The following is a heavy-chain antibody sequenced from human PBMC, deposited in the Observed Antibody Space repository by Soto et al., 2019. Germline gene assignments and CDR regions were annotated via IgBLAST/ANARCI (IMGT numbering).Heavy chain of an antibody. CDR1: GGSISNHY. J-gene: IGHJ4*02. Sequence: QVQLQESGPGLVKPSETLSLTCTVSGGSISNHYWSWIRQPPGKGLEWIGYIYYNGHTNYTPSLKSRVTMSVDTYKNQISLKLSSVTAADTAVYYCARANWYSEYWGQGTLVTVSS. V-gene: IGHV4-59*11. CDR3: ARANWYSEY. CDR2: IYYNGHT. D-gene: IGHD7-27*01.